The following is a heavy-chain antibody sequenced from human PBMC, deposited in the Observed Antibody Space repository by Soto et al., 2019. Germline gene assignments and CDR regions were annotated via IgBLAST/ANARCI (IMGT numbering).Heavy chain of an antibody. J-gene: IGHJ5*02. CDR1: GGTSTIYT. CDR2: IVPTLRIT. V-gene: IGHV1-69*08. CDR3: ATDKYGAGRVGVHS. D-gene: IGHD1-26*01. Sequence: QVQLVQSGAEVKKPGASLRVSCETSGGTSTIYTITCVRQAPGQGLQWMGRIVPTLRITNYAQEFQGRLTITAASSTSTAHIELTSLTSEDTAVYYCATDKYGAGRVGVHSWGQGTLVTVSS.